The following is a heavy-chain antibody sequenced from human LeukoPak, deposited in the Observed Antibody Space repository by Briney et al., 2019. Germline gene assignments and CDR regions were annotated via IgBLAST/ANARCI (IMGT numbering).Heavy chain of an antibody. V-gene: IGHV3-33*03. CDR3: ARTQPTYDSKGQIFDY. CDR1: GFNFRNYD. D-gene: IGHD3-22*01. J-gene: IGHJ4*02. Sequence: PGRSLRLSCAASGFNFRNYDMHWVRQAPGKGLEWVASIRSDATNKYYADSVKGRFTISRDNAKNSLYLQMNSLRAEDTAVYYCARTQPTYDSKGQIFDYWGQGTLVTVSS. CDR2: IRSDATNK.